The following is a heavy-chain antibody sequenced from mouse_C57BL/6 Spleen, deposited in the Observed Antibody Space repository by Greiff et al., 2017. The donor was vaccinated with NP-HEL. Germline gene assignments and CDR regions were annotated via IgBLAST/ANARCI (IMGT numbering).Heavy chain of an antibody. D-gene: IGHD3-2*02. Sequence: EVKLVESGGDLVKPGGSLKLSCAASGFTFSSYGMSWVRQTPDKRLEWVATISSGGSYTYYPDSVKGRFTISRDNAKNTLYLQMSSLKSEDTAMYYCARRGPSDSYYFDYWGQGTTLTVSS. CDR2: ISSGGSYT. J-gene: IGHJ2*01. CDR3: ARRGPSDSYYFDY. V-gene: IGHV5-6*02. CDR1: GFTFSSYG.